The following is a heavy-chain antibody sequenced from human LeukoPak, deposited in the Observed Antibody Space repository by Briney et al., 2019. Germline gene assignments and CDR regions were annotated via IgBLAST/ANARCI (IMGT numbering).Heavy chain of an antibody. J-gene: IGHJ3*02. Sequence: PSETLSLTCTVSGGSISSGSYYWSWIRQPAGKGLEWIGHIYTNGNTNFNPSLKSRVTISVHTSKNQFSLNQNSVTAADTAVYYCASLPRDSMVRGGDAFDIWGQGTMVTVSS. D-gene: IGHD3-10*01. V-gene: IGHV4-61*09. CDR2: IYTNGNT. CDR1: GGSISSGSYY. CDR3: ASLPRDSMVRGGDAFDI.